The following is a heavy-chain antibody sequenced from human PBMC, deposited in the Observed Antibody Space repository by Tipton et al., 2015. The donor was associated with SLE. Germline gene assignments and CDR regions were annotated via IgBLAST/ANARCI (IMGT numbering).Heavy chain of an antibody. V-gene: IGHV4-39*07. J-gene: IGHJ4*02. CDR3: ARVSRGYSGYEWAGFFDY. D-gene: IGHD5-12*01. CDR2: IYQSGST. CDR1: GGSISSSSYY. Sequence: LRLSCSVSGGSISSSSYYWGWIRQSPGKGLEWIGNIYQSGSTYYNPSLKSRVTISVDTSKNQLSLKLTSVTAADTAVYHCARVSRGYSGYEWAGFFDYWGQGALVTVSS.